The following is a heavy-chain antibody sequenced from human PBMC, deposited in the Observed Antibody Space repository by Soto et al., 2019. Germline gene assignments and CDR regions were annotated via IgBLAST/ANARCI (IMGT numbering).Heavy chain of an antibody. V-gene: IGHV4-34*01. Sequence: SETLSLTCAVYGGSFSGYYWSWIRQPPGKGLEWIGESNHSGSTNYTPSLKSRVTISVDTSKNQFSLKLNSMTAADTAVYYCARGLDYGDHKASSDYWGQGTLVTVST. CDR2: SNHSGST. CDR3: ARGLDYGDHKASSDY. J-gene: IGHJ4*02. CDR1: GGSFSGYY. D-gene: IGHD4-17*01.